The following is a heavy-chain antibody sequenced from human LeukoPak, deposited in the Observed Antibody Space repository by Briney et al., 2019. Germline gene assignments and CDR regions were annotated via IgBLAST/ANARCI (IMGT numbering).Heavy chain of an antibody. CDR3: ARRGTSRSSYYFDY. CDR2: ISTSASTI. J-gene: IGHJ4*02. V-gene: IGHV3-48*03. CDR1: GFTFSSYE. Sequence: PVGSLRLSCAASGFTFSSYEMNWVRQAPGKGLEWVSYISTSASTIYYADSVKGRFTSSRDNAKNSLYLQMNSLRAEDTAVYYCARRGTSRSSYYFDYWGQGTLVTVSS.